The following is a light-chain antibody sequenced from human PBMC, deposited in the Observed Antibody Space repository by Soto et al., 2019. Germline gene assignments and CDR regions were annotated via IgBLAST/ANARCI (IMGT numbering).Light chain of an antibody. J-gene: IGKJ2*01. CDR3: QQYIHGYT. CDR1: QSVSTS. V-gene: IGKV3-15*01. CDR2: SAS. Sequence: EVVMTQSPATLSVFPGERVTLSCRASQSVSTSLAWNQQKPGQAPRLLIYSASTRATGIPARFSGSGSGTEFTLTISSLESEDFAVYYCQQYIHGYTFGQGTELEIK.